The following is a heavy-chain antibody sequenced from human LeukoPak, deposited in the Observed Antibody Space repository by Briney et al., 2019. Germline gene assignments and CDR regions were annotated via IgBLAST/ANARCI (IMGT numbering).Heavy chain of an antibody. CDR3: ARDPTPYCSGGSCYSLWFDP. J-gene: IGHJ5*02. CDR2: ISAYNSAYNGNT. CDR1: GYTFINYG. Sequence: ASVKVSCKASGYTFINYGITWVRQAPGQGLEWMGWISAYNSAYNGNTHYAQKLQGRVTMTTDTSTSTAYMELRSLRSDDTAVYYCARDPTPYCSGGSCYSLWFDPWGQGTLVTVSS. D-gene: IGHD2-15*01. V-gene: IGHV1-18*01.